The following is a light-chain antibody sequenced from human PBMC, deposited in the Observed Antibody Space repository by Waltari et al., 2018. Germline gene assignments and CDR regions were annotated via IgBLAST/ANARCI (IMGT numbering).Light chain of an antibody. CDR3: QQFGTSPLT. CDR2: DAP. J-gene: IGKJ4*01. Sequence: DIVLTQSPATLSLSPGERATLSCGASQSVRSNYLAWYQQKPGLAPRLLIYDAPSRATGIPDRFSGSGSGTDFTLTISRLEPEDFAVYYCQQFGTSPLTFGGGTKVEIK. CDR1: QSVRSNY. V-gene: IGKV3D-20*01.